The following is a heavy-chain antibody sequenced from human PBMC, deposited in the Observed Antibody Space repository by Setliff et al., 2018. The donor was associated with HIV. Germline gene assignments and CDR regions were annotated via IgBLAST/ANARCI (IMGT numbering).Heavy chain of an antibody. Sequence: PSETLSLTFAVYGGSFSGYYWSWIRQPPGKGLEWIGEINHSGSTNYNMSLWSRVTISLDASRNQFSLELISVTAADTAVYYCAGGPGTTSIDYWAQGTLVTSPQ. CDR2: INHSGST. V-gene: IGHV4-34*01. CDR1: GGSFSGYY. J-gene: IGHJ4*02. D-gene: IGHD1-26*01. CDR3: AGGPGTTSIDY.